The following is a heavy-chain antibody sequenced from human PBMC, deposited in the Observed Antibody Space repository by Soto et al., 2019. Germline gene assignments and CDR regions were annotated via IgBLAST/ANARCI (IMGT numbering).Heavy chain of an antibody. CDR3: AKTTGIAVGGTGY. Sequence: EVQVLESGGGLVQPGGSLRLSCAASGFTFSSYAMSWVRQAPGKGLEWVSAISGSGGSTYYADSVKGRFTISRDNSKNTLYLQMNSLRAEDTAVYYCAKTTGIAVGGTGYWGQGALVTVSS. CDR1: GFTFSSYA. J-gene: IGHJ4*02. CDR2: ISGSGGST. D-gene: IGHD6-19*01. V-gene: IGHV3-23*01.